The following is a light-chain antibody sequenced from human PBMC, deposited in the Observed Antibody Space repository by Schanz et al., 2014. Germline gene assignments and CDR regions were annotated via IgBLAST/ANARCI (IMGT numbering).Light chain of an antibody. CDR2: RAS. Sequence: EIVLTQSPATLSLSPGERATLSCRAGQSVGRSLAWLQHKPGQAPRLVMYRASYRATDIPDRFTGSASGTEFTLTISRLEPEDFAVYYCQQYGSSPETFGQGTKLEIK. CDR1: QSVGRS. V-gene: IGKV3-20*01. J-gene: IGKJ2*01. CDR3: QQYGSSPET.